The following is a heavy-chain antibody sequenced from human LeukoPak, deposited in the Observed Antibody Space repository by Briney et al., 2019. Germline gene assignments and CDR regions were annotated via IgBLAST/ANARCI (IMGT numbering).Heavy chain of an antibody. CDR2: INQYGNEE. CDR3: ARDSGGYFNY. D-gene: IGHD5-12*01. J-gene: IGHJ4*02. V-gene: IGHV3-7*03. Sequence: GGSLRLSCAASGFSFSSYRMTWVRQAPGKGLEWVAYINQYGNEEYYVDSVKGRFTISRDTPKSSLYLQMNSLRAEDTAVYHCARDSGGYFNYWGQGTLVTVSS. CDR1: GFSFSSYR.